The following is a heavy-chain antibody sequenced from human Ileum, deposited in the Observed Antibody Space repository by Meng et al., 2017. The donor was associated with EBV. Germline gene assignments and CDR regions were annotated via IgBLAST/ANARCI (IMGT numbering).Heavy chain of an antibody. D-gene: IGHD6-13*01. CDR1: GGSIGSGAYH. CDR2: HSGSP. CDR3: AIYAEGAGGKGY. Sequence: HVELQESRSGLVEPSQTLSLSCAVSGGSIGSGAYHWSWIRQPPGKGLEWIGHSGSPSYNPSLRSRLTISVDPSKNQFSLRLDSATAADTAVYYCAIYAEGAGGKGYWGQGTLVTVSS. J-gene: IGHJ4*02. V-gene: IGHV4-30-4*01.